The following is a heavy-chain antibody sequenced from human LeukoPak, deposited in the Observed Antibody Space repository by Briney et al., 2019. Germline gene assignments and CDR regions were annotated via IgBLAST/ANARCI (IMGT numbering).Heavy chain of an antibody. CDR1: GYTFTGYY. CDR3: ASWEPGIAAAGLDY. CDR2: INPNSGGT. D-gene: IGHD6-13*01. V-gene: IGHV1-2*02. J-gene: IGHJ4*02. Sequence: VASVKVSCKASGYTFTGYYMHWVRQAPGQGLEWMGWINPNSGGTNYAQKFQGRVTMTRDTSISTAYMELSRLRSDDTAVYYCASWEPGIAAAGLDYWGQGTLVTVSS.